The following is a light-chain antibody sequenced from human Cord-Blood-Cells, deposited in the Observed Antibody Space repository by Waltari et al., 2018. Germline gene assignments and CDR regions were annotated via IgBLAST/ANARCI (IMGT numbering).Light chain of an antibody. Sequence: QSALTQPASVSGSPGQSITISCTGTRSDVGSYNLVSWYQQHPGNAPKLLIYEVSKRPSGVSKRFSGSTSGNTASLTISGLQAEDEAEYYCCSYAGSSTVVFGGGTKLTVL. V-gene: IGLV2-23*02. CDR1: RSDVGSYNL. CDR2: EVS. J-gene: IGLJ2*01. CDR3: CSYAGSSTVV.